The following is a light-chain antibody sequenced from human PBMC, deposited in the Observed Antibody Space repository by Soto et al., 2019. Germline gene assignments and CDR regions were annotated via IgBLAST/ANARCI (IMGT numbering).Light chain of an antibody. CDR3: LQTYSTPHT. V-gene: IGKV1-39*01. Sequence: DIQMTQSPSSLSASVGDRVTITCRASQRNSSYLNWYQQKSGKAPKLLIFVASNLESGVPSRFGSSGCAKDFTLTSSSLQPEDVATSYCLQTYSTPHTFGQGTKL. CDR1: QRNSSY. J-gene: IGKJ2*01. CDR2: VAS.